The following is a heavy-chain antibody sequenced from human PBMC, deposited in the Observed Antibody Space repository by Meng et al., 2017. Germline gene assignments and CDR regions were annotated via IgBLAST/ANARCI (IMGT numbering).Heavy chain of an antibody. V-gene: IGHV3-7*01. CDR3: ATRPPDSAWYGVFDY. D-gene: IGHD6-19*01. CDR1: GFTFSSYE. Sequence: GESLKISCAASGFTFSSYEMNWVRQAPGKGLEWVANIKQDGTEKDYVDSVKGRFTISRDNAKNSLYLQMNSLRVEDTAVYYCATRPPDSAWYGVFDYWGQGTLVTVSS. CDR2: IKQDGTEK. J-gene: IGHJ4*02.